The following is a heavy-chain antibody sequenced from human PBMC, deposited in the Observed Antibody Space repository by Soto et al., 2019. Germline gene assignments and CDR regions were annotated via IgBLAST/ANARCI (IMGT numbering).Heavy chain of an antibody. CDR3: ANYDSSGYYPTLDAFDI. J-gene: IGHJ3*02. CDR1: GFTFSSYG. Sequence: VGSLRLSCAASGFTFSSYGMHWVRQAPGKGLEWVAVISYDGSNKYYADSVKGRFTISRDNSKNTLYLQMNSLRAEDTAVYYCANYDSSGYYPTLDAFDIWGQGTMVTVSS. CDR2: ISYDGSNK. V-gene: IGHV3-30*18. D-gene: IGHD3-22*01.